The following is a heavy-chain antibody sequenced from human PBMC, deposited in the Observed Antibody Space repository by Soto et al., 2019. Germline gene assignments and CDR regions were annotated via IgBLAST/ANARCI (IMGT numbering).Heavy chain of an antibody. CDR1: GFTFSSYA. V-gene: IGHV3-73*01. CDR3: TRLLDAPTVVNALDI. D-gene: IGHD4-17*01. CDR2: ISYDGSKANNYAT. J-gene: IGHJ3*02. Sequence: GGSLRLSCAASGFTFSSYAMHWVRQAPGKGLEWVAVISYDGSKANNYATEYAASVKGRFTISREKKKNTAYLQINGMKTEDTAVYYCTRLLDAPTVVNALDIWGQGTMVTVSS.